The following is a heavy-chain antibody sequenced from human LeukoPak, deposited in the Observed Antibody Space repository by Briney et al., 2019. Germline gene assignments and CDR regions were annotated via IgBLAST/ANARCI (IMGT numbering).Heavy chain of an antibody. V-gene: IGHV3-9*01. CDR1: GFTFGEYA. CDR2: ISWNSATI. Sequence: GGSLRLSCAAPGFTFGEYAMHWVRQAPGRGLEWVAGISWNSATIAYGDSVRGRFTISRDYAKSSLSLQMNSLRPDDTALYYCTKAGGGGSRSPPAYYMDVWGKGTTVTVSS. CDR3: TKAGGGGSRSPPAYYMDV. J-gene: IGHJ6*03. D-gene: IGHD3-10*01.